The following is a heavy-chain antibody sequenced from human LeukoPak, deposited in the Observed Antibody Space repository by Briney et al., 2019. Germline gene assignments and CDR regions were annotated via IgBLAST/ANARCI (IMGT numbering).Heavy chain of an antibody. J-gene: IGHJ4*02. CDR2: IYYSDNT. CDR3: ARDYYGSGSPLLDY. Sequence: SETLSLTCTVSGGSIRSDYWSWIRQPPGKGLEWIGYIYYSDNTSYNPSLEGRVTISVDTSKNQFSLRLNSVTAADTAVYYCARDYYGSGSPLLDYWSQGTLVTVSS. V-gene: IGHV4-59*01. CDR1: GGSIRSDY. D-gene: IGHD3-10*01.